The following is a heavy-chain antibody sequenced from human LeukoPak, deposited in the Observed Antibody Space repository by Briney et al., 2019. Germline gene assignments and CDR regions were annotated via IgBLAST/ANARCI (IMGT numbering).Heavy chain of an antibody. CDR2: ISSSGSTI. V-gene: IGHV3-11*01. CDR3: ARGSVVTATLDAFDI. CDR1: GFTFSDYY. D-gene: IGHD2-21*02. J-gene: IGHJ3*02. Sequence: GGSLRLSCAASGFTFSDYYMSWIRQAPGKGLEWVSYISSSGSTIYYADSVKGRFTISKDNAKNSLYLQMNSLRADDTAVYYCARGSVVTATLDAFDIWGQGTMVTVSS.